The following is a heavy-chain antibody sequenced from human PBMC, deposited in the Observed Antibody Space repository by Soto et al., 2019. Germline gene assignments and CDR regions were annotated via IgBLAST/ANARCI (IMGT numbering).Heavy chain of an antibody. D-gene: IGHD1-1*01. J-gene: IGHJ6*02. CDR1: GGSIENYY. CDR3: ARDWVNWNDYTYYGMDV. V-gene: IGHV4-59*01. CDR2: IDYRGTT. Sequence: QVQLQESGPGLVKPSETLSLTCTVSGGSIENYYWSWIRQPPGKGLEWIGCIDYRGTTNHNASLNSRVTISVDTSKNQFALKLSSVTTADTAVYFCARDWVNWNDYTYYGMDVWGQGTTVTVSS.